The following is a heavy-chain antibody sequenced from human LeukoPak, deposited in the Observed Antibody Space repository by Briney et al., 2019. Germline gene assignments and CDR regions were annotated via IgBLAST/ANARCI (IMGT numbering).Heavy chain of an antibody. Sequence: SETLSLTCSVSGGSISSFYCSWIRQPPGKGLEWIGYTSYSGNTNYNPSLKRRVTMSVDTSKNQFSLKLSSVTAADTAVYYCARDRYYYDSSGYYYLDYWGQGTLVTVSS. J-gene: IGHJ4*02. V-gene: IGHV4-59*12. CDR1: GGSISSFY. CDR2: TSYSGNT. D-gene: IGHD3-22*01. CDR3: ARDRYYYDSSGYYYLDY.